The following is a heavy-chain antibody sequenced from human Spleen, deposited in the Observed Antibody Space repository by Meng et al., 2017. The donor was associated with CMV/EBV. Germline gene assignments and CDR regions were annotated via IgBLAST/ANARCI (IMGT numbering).Heavy chain of an antibody. D-gene: IGHD6-13*01. CDR3: ARSYSGSSWFDY. J-gene: IGHJ5*01. CDR1: EYTFTGYF. CDR2: NSPYSGVT. Sequence: CKASEYTFTGYFVHWGLQAPEQGLEWMGWNSPYSGVTRFAQKFKGRVTMTTDMSIHTAYMQLSSLTFDDTAVYYCARSYSGSSWFDYWGQGTLVTVSS. V-gene: IGHV1-2*02.